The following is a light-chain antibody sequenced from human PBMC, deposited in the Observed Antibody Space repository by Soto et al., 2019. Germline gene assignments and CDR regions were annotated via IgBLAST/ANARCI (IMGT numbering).Light chain of an antibody. CDR1: QSISSY. V-gene: IGKV1-39*01. CDR3: QHCYSTHYS. Sequence: DIQMTQSPSSLSASVGDRVTITCRASQSISSYLNWYQQKPGKAPKFLIYGASSLQSGVPSRFRGSGSGTVFTVDISGLYRESVESVYSQHCYSTHYSFGPG. CDR2: GAS. J-gene: IGKJ3*01.